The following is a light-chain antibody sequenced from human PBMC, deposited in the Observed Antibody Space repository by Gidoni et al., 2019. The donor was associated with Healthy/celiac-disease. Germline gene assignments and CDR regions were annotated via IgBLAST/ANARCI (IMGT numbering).Light chain of an antibody. V-gene: IGLV1-40*01. Sequence: QAVLTQPPSGSGAPGQRVTISGTGSSSNIGAGYDVHWYQQLPGTAPKLLIYGTSNRPSGVPDRFSGSKSGTSASLAITGLQAEDEADYYCQSYDSSLSGSVFGGGTKLTVL. CDR1: SSNIGAGYD. CDR2: GTS. CDR3: QSYDSSLSGSV. J-gene: IGLJ3*02.